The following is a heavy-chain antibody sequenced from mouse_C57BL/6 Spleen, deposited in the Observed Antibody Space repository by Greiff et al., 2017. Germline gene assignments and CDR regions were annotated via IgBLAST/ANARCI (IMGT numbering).Heavy chain of an antibody. CDR2: IWSGGST. J-gene: IGHJ3*01. CDR1: GFSLTSYG. D-gene: IGHD1-1*01. CDR3: AGYYGSSYSLFAY. Sequence: VKLVESGPGLVQPSQSLSITCTVSGFSLTSYGVHWVRQSPGKGLEWLGVIWSGGSTDYNAAFISRLSISKDNSKSQVFFKMNSLQADDTAIYYCAGYYGSSYSLFAYWGQGTLVTVSA. V-gene: IGHV2-2*01.